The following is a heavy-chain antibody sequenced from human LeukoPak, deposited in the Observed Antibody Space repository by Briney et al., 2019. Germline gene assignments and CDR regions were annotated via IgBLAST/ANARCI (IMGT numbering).Heavy chain of an antibody. CDR2: IKSKTNGGTT. CDR3: TALGYPQYFHH. J-gene: IGHJ4*02. CDR1: GGTFSDAW. Sequence: AGGSLRLSCAASGGTFSDAWMTWARQAPGKGLEWVGRIKSKTNGGTTDYAAPVKGRFTISRDDSKNTLYFQMNSLKTEDTAVYYCTALGYPQYFHHSGQGTLVTVSS. V-gene: IGHV3-15*01. D-gene: IGHD2-15*01.